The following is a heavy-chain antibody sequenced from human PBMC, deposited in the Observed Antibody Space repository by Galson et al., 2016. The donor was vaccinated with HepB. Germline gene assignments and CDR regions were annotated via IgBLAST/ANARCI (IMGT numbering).Heavy chain of an antibody. CDR2: IYSGGSI. Sequence: SLRLSCAASGFSVSSNYLNWVRQAPGKGLEWVSIIYSGGSIYYADFAKGRFTISRDNSKNTLYLQMNSLRIEDTAVYYCARGWVESYYYYGLDVWGRGTTVTVSS. CDR3: ARGWVESYYYYGLDV. D-gene: IGHD3-16*01. CDR1: GFSVSSNY. J-gene: IGHJ6*02. V-gene: IGHV3-53*01.